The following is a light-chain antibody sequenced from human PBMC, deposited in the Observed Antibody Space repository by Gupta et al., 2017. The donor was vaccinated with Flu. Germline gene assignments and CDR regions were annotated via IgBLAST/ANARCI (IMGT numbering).Light chain of an antibody. J-gene: IGLJ2*01. CDR2: KDS. CDR3: QSADITETYVV. V-gene: IGLV3-25*03. Sequence: SSALTQPPSLSVSPGQPARITCSGDALPKQFVYWYQQKAGQAPVLVIYKDSERPTGIPERFSGSTSGTTVTLTINGVQAEDEADYYCQSADITETYVVFGGGTKVTVL. CDR1: ALPKQF.